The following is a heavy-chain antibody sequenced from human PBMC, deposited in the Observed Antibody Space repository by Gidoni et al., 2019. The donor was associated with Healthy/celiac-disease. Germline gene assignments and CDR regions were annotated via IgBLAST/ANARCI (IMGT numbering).Heavy chain of an antibody. V-gene: IGHV4-38-2*01. CDR1: GYSISSGYY. Sequence: QVQLQESGPGLVKPSETLSLTCAVSGYSISSGYYWGWIRQPPGKGLEWIGSNYHSGSTYYNPSLKSRVTISVDTSKNQFSLKLSSVTAADTAVYYCARQSVAGIAVRDFDYWGQGTLVTVSS. CDR2: NYHSGST. CDR3: ARQSVAGIAVRDFDY. J-gene: IGHJ4*02. D-gene: IGHD6-19*01.